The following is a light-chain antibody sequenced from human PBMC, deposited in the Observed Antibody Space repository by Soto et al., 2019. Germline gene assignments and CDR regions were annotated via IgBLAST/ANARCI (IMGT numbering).Light chain of an antibody. CDR3: QQYEDSYS. J-gene: IGKJ2*01. CDR1: QNLGKW. Sequence: IQMTQSPSIVSASVGDRVAITCRASQNLGKWLAWYQHKAGNAPKLLIFDASNLQDGVPSRFSGTGSGTEVTLTISGLQPYDFGIYYCQQYEDSYSFGQGTTVDIK. V-gene: IGKV1-5*01. CDR2: DAS.